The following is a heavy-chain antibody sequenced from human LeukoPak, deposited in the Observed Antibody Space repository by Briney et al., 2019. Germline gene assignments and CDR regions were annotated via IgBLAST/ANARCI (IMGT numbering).Heavy chain of an antibody. D-gene: IGHD3-3*01. CDR2: ISSDGSST. V-gene: IGHV3-74*01. Sequence: PGGSLRLSCAASGYTFSSYWMHWVRQAPAKGLVWVSRISSDGSSTSYADSVKGRFTISRDNAKNALYLQMNSLRAEDTAVYYCASYRGDFWSGYYSNWFDPWGQGTLVTVSS. CDR3: ASYRGDFWSGYYSNWFDP. J-gene: IGHJ5*02. CDR1: GYTFSSYW.